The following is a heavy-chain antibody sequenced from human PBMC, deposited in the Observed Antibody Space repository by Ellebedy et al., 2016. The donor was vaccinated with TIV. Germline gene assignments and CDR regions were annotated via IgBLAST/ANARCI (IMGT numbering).Heavy chain of an antibody. CDR1: GGTFSSYA. CDR3: AKPYSGSLGSFDI. Sequence: SVKVSXXASGGTFSSYAISWVRQAPGQGLEWMGGIIPIFGTANYAQKFQGRVTITADESTSTAYMELSSLRSEDTAVYYCAKPYSGSLGSFDIWGQGTMVTVSS. J-gene: IGHJ3*02. V-gene: IGHV1-69*13. CDR2: IIPIFGTA. D-gene: IGHD1-26*01.